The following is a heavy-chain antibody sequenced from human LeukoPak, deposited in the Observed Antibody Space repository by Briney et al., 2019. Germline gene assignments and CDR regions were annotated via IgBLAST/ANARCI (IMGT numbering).Heavy chain of an antibody. V-gene: IGHV5-51*01. J-gene: IGHJ5*02. Sequence: GESLKISCKGSGYSFTSYWIGWVRQMPGKGLEWMGIIYPGDSDTRYSPSFQGQVTTSADKSISTAYLQWSSLKASDTAMYYCARRYSSSWVGFNWFDPWGQGTLVTVSS. D-gene: IGHD6-6*01. CDR3: ARRYSSSWVGFNWFDP. CDR1: GYSFTSYW. CDR2: IYPGDSDT.